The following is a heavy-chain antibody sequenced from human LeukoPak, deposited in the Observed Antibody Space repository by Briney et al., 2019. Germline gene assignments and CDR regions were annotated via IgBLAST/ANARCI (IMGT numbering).Heavy chain of an antibody. V-gene: IGHV3-30*04. CDR3: ANEVRPSGRAGIFGY. J-gene: IGHJ4*02. Sequence: TGGSLRLSCVPSTFTFSNSVMHWVRQAPGKGLEWVSGISIDGNGKYYADSVRGRITISRDNSKNTLYLEMNSLSAEDTAVYYCANEVRPSGRAGIFGYWGQGTLVTVSS. CDR1: TFTFSNSV. CDR2: ISIDGNGK. D-gene: IGHD6-19*01.